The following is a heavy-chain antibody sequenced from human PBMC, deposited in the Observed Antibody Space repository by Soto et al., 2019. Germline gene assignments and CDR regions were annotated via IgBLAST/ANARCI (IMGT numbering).Heavy chain of an antibody. D-gene: IGHD6-19*01. CDR3: ARVAVAGTLYNWFDP. CDR2: INAGNGNT. V-gene: IGHV1-3*05. CDR1: GYTFTSYA. J-gene: IGHJ5*02. Sequence: QVQLVQSGAEEKKPGASVKVSCKASGYTFTSYAMHWVRQAPGQRLEWMGWINAGNGNTKYSQKFQGRVTITRDTPASTAYMELSSLRSEDTAVYYCARVAVAGTLYNWFDPWGQGTLVTVSS.